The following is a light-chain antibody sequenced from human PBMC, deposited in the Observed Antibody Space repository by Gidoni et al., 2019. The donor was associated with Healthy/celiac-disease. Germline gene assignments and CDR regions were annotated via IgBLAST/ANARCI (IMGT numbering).Light chain of an antibody. CDR2: GNS. Sequence: QSVRTQPPSVSGAPAQRVTISCTGSSSNIGAVYDVHWYQQLPGTAPKLLIYGNSNRPSGVPDRCSGSKSGTSASLAITGLQAEDEADYYCQSYDSSLSGGVFGGGTKLTVL. V-gene: IGLV1-40*01. J-gene: IGLJ3*02. CDR3: QSYDSSLSGGV. CDR1: SSNIGAVYD.